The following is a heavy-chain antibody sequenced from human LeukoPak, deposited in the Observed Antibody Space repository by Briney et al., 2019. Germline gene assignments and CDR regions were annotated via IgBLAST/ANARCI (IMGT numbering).Heavy chain of an antibody. CDR2: ISGSGGST. CDR3: AKGGRLLWFGEPTDLFDY. Sequence: PGGSLRLSCAASGFTFSSYAMSWVRQAPGKGLEWVSAISGSGGSTYYADSVKGRFTISRDNSKNTLYLQMNSLRAEDTAVYYCAKGGRLLWFGEPTDLFDYWGQGTLVTVSS. J-gene: IGHJ4*02. D-gene: IGHD3-10*01. V-gene: IGHV3-23*01. CDR1: GFTFSSYA.